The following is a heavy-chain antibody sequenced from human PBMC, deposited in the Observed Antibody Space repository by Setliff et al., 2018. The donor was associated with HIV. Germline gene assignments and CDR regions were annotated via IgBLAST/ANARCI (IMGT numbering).Heavy chain of an antibody. V-gene: IGHV4-39*01. D-gene: IGHD3-16*02. CDR2: FYFGGNT. Sequence: NPSETLSLTCGVSGASISDNTYSWGWVRQPPGQGLEWLGSFYFGGNTHYNPSLKSRLTISVDTSTNQFSLRVTSVTAADTAIYYCARLKIYEGTSKLSTFMRGVARKYYFESWGQGKLVTVP. CDR3: ARLKIYEGTSKLSTFMRGVARKYYFES. J-gene: IGHJ4*02. CDR1: GASISDNTYS.